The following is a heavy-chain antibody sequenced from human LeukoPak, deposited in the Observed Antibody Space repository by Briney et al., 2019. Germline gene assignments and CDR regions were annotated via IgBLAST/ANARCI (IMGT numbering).Heavy chain of an antibody. V-gene: IGHV4-34*01. Sequence: SETLSLTCTVYGGSFGAYYWSWLRQPPGKGLEWIGEINHSGGSDYNPSLKSRVTISVDKSKNQFSLKLSSVTAADTAVYYCARGYSSSWYAYWGQGTLVTVSS. D-gene: IGHD6-13*01. CDR1: GGSFGAYY. J-gene: IGHJ4*02. CDR3: ARGYSSSWYAY. CDR2: INHSGGS.